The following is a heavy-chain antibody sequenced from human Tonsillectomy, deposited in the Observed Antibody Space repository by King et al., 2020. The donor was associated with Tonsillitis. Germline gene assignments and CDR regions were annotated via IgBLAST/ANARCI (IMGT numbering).Heavy chain of an antibody. CDR3: ARADYGGLFDY. CDR2: ISYDGSNK. Sequence: EQLVQSGGGVVQPGRSLRLSCAASGFTFSSYAMHWVRQAPGKGLEWVAVISYDGSNKYYADSVKGRFTISRDNSKNTLYLQMNSLRAEDTAVYYCARADYGGLFDYWGQGTLVTVSS. V-gene: IGHV3-30-3*01. D-gene: IGHD4-23*01. J-gene: IGHJ4*02. CDR1: GFTFSSYA.